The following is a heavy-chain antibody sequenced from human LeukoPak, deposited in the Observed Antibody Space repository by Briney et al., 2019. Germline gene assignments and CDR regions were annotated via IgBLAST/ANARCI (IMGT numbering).Heavy chain of an antibody. D-gene: IGHD6-6*01. CDR1: GGSISSSSYY. Sequence: PSETLSLTCTVSGGSISSSSYYWGWIRQPPGKGLEWIGSIYYSGSTYYNPSLKSRVTISVDTSKNQFSLTLSSVTAADTAVYYCARLIIVRGAARHRDYWGQGTLVSVSS. CDR2: IYYSGST. J-gene: IGHJ4*02. CDR3: ARLIIVRGAARHRDY. V-gene: IGHV4-39*01.